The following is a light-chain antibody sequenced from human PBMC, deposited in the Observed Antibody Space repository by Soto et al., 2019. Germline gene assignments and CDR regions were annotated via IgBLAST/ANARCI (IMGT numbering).Light chain of an antibody. CDR2: VGTGGIVG. CDR3: GADHGSGNNFVRV. CDR1: SGYSNYK. Sequence: QSVLTQPPSASASLGASVTLTCTLSSGYSNYKVDWYQQRPGKGPRFVMRVGTGGIVGSKGDGIPDRFSVLGSGLNRYLTIKNIQEEDESDYHCGADHGSGNNFVRVFGGGTKRPS. J-gene: IGLJ2*01. V-gene: IGLV9-49*01.